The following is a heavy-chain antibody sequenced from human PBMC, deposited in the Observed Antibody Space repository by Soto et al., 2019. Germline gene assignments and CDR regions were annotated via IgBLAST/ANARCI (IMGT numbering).Heavy chain of an antibody. CDR2: ISGSGGST. J-gene: IGHJ4*02. CDR3: TTIGSSWDQFDY. CDR1: GFTFIIYA. V-gene: IGHV3-23*01. D-gene: IGHD3-3*01. Sequence: GSLRLSCAASGFTFIIYAMSWVRQAPGKGLEWVSAISGSGGSTYYADSVKGRFTISRDNAKNTLFLEMNSLRDEDTAVYYCTTIGSSWDQFDYWGQGTLVTVSS.